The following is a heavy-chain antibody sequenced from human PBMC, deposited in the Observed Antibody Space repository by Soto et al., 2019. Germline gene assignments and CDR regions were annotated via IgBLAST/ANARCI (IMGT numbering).Heavy chain of an antibody. J-gene: IGHJ2*01. CDR2: ITASKVNT. D-gene: IGHD5-18*01. CDR1: GVTFTGFG. Sequence: QLQLVQSGTEVKNPGASVKVSCKASGVTFTGFGITWVRQAPGQGLEWVGWITASKVNTYYAQNLQGRVTMTTDTSTSPAYMELWRLRSDDTAVYYCARDYSYGSYWYFDVWGRGTLVTVSS. CDR3: ARDYSYGSYWYFDV. V-gene: IGHV1-18*04.